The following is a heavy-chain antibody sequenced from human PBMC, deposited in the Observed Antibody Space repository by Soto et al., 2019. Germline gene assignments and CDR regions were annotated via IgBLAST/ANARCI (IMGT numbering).Heavy chain of an antibody. CDR2: VYYTGST. V-gene: IGHV4-59*01. CDR3: AEGQVGYGSHY. D-gene: IGHD3-10*01. J-gene: IGHJ4*02. CDR1: GGSISHYY. Sequence: QVQLQESGPGLVKPSETLSLTCTVSGGSISHYYWSWIRQPPGKGLEWIGYVYYTGSTNYNPSLMSPLPLPLDTSKNQFSLKLSSVTAADTALYYCAEGQVGYGSHYWGQGTLVTLSS.